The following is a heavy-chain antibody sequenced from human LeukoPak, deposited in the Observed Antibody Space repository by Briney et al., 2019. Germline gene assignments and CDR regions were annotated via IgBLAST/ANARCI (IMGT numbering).Heavy chain of an antibody. J-gene: IGHJ4*02. D-gene: IGHD6-19*01. Sequence: GGSLRLSCAASGLSISDQYMSWVRQAPGKGLEWVSIIQSGGNIYYADSVKGRFTISRDNSKNTLYLQMNSLRAEDTAVYYCAKGSPVAGRFDYWGQGTLVTVSS. V-gene: IGHV3-53*01. CDR2: IQSGGNI. CDR3: AKGSPVAGRFDY. CDR1: GLSISDQY.